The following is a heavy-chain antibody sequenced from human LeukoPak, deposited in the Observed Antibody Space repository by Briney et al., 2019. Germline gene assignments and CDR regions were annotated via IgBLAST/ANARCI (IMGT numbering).Heavy chain of an antibody. CDR1: GGSISSGDYY. CDR2: IYYSGST. Sequence: PSETLSLTCTVSGGSISSGDYYWSWIRQPPGKGLEWIGYIYYSGSTYYNPSLKSRVTISVDTSKNQFSLKLSSVTAADTAVYYCARRITMVRGVTNWFDPWGQGTLVTVSS. CDR3: ARRITMVRGVTNWFDP. V-gene: IGHV4-30-4*01. D-gene: IGHD3-10*01. J-gene: IGHJ5*02.